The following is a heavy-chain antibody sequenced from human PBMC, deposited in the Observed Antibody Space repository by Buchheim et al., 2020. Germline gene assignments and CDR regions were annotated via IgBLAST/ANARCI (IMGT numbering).Heavy chain of an antibody. CDR2: INHSGST. Sequence: QVQLQQWGAGLLKPSETLSLTCAVYGGSFSGYYWSWIRQPPGKGLEWIGEINHSGSTNYNPSLKSRVTISVDTSKNQFLLKLSSVTATDTAVYYCARGLNLGWCSSTSCYASAYYYYGMDVWGQGTT. CDR3: ARGLNLGWCSSTSCYASAYYYYGMDV. CDR1: GGSFSGYY. J-gene: IGHJ6*02. D-gene: IGHD2-2*01. V-gene: IGHV4-34*01.